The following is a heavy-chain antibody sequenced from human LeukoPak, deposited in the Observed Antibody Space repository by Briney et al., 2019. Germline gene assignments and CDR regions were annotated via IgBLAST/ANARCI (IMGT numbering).Heavy chain of an antibody. D-gene: IGHD3-10*01. V-gene: IGHV4-4*07. CDR3: ATQRITMVRGVIITWYYFDY. CDR2: IYTSGST. J-gene: IGHJ4*02. CDR1: GVSINNYY. Sequence: SETLSLTCTVSGVSINNYYWSWIRQPAGKGLEWIGRIYTSGSTDYSPSLKSRVTISVDTSKNQFSLKLSSVTAADTAVYYCATQRITMVRGVIITWYYFDYWGQGTLVTVSS.